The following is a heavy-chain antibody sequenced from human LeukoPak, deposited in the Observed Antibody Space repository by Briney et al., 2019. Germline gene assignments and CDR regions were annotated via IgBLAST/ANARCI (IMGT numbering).Heavy chain of an antibody. CDR2: ISGSGDST. CDR1: GFTFSSYG. V-gene: IGHV3-23*01. CDR3: AKVRAPSGWFNSDY. J-gene: IGHJ4*02. D-gene: IGHD6-19*01. Sequence: GGSLRLSCAASGFTFSSYGMHWVHQAPGKGLEWVSGISGSGDSTYYADSVKGRFTISRDNSKNTLFLQMNSLRAEDTAAYYCAKVRAPSGWFNSDYWGQGTLVTVSS.